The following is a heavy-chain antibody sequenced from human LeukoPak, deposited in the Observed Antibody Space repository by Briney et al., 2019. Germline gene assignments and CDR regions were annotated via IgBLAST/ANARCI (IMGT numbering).Heavy chain of an antibody. CDR2: INTNTGNP. V-gene: IGHV7-4-1*02. Sequence: GASVKVSCKASGYTFTSYDINWVRQAPGQGLEWMGWINTNTGNPAYAQGFTGRFVFSLDTSVSTAYLQISSLKAEDTAVYYCARAYQPLGGLSFPDSWGQGTLVTVSS. D-gene: IGHD3-16*02. J-gene: IGHJ5*01. CDR1: GYTFTSYD. CDR3: ARAYQPLGGLSFPDS.